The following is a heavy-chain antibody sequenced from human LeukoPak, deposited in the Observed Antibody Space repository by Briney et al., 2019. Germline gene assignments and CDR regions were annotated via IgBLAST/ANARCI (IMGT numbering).Heavy chain of an antibody. D-gene: IGHD6-13*01. Sequence: SETLSLTCTVSVDSISSYYWSWVWQPPGEGLEWIGYTYYSGITNYNPSLKCRVTISLDRSKNQFYLRLSSVTSAHTAVYYCARVTGYIIEDYFDYWGQGTLVTVSS. J-gene: IGHJ4*02. CDR1: VDSISSYY. V-gene: IGHV4-59*01. CDR3: ARVTGYIIEDYFDY. CDR2: TYYSGIT.